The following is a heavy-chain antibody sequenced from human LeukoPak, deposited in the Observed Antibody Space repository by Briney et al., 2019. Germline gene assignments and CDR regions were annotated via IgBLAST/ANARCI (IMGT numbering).Heavy chain of an antibody. CDR2: IWYDGSNK. J-gene: IGHJ6*02. V-gene: IGHV3-33*01. Sequence: PGRSLRLSCAASGFTFSSYGMHWVRQAPGKGLEWVAVIWYDGSNKYYADSVKGRFTISRDNSKNTLYLQMNSLRAEDTAVYYCARDRSISGYDNYGMDVWGQGTTVPVSS. D-gene: IGHD1-26*01. CDR1: GFTFSSYG. CDR3: ARDRSISGYDNYGMDV.